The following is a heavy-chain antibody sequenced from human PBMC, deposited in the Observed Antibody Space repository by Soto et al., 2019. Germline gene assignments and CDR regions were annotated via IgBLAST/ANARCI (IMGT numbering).Heavy chain of an antibody. CDR3: VRQIYDSDTGPNFQYYFDS. V-gene: IGHV5-10-1*01. CDR2: IDPSDSQT. D-gene: IGHD3-22*01. J-gene: IGHJ4*02. CDR1: GYSFAGYW. Sequence: GESLKISCKGSGYSFAGYWITWVRQKPGKGLEWMGRIDPSDSQTYYSPSFRGHVTISATKSITTVFLQWSSLRASDTAMYYCVRQIYDSDTGPNFQYYFDSWGQGTPVTVSS.